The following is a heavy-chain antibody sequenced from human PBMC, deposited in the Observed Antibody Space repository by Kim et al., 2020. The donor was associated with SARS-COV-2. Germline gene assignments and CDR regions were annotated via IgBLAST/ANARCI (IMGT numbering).Heavy chain of an antibody. CDR2: ISGDGGST. V-gene: IGHV3-43*02. D-gene: IGHD2-2*01. Sequence: GGSLRLSCAASGFIFNNAWMNWVRQAPGKGLEWVSLISGDGGSTYYADSVKGRFTISRDNSKNSLYLQMNSLRTEDTALYYCAKDTFPVVPALGGYFDYWGQGTLVTVSS. CDR3: AKDTFPVVPALGGYFDY. CDR1: GFIFNNAW. J-gene: IGHJ4*02.